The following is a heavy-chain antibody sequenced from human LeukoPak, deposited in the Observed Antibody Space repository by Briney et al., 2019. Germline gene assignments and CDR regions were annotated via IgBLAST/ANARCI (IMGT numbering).Heavy chain of an antibody. Sequence: GRSLRLSCAASGFTFSSYAMHWVRQAPGKGLEWVAVISYDGSNKYYADSVKGRFTISRDNSKNTLYLQMNSLRAEDTAVYYCALAAGGTEFDYWGQGTLVTVSS. CDR3: ALAAGGTEFDY. CDR1: GFTFSSYA. V-gene: IGHV3-30*04. D-gene: IGHD6-13*01. J-gene: IGHJ4*02. CDR2: ISYDGSNK.